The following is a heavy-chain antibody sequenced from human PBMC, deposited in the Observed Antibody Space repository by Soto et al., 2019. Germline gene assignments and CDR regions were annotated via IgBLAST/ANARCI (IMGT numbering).Heavy chain of an antibody. D-gene: IGHD1-1*01. CDR1: GGSISSGDYY. V-gene: IGHV4-30-4*01. CDR2: IYYSGST. Sequence: SETLSLTCTVSGGSISSGDYYWSWIRQPPGKGLEWIGYIYYSGSTYYNPSLKSRVTISVDTSKNQFSLKLSSVTAADTAVYYCAREAMATASIDYWGQGTLVTVSS. CDR3: AREAMATASIDY. J-gene: IGHJ4*02.